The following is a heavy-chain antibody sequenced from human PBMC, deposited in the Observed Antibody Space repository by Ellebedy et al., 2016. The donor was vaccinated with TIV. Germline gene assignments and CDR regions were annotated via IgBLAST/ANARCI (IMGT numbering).Heavy chain of an antibody. Sequence: GESLKISXAASGFTFSGYGMYWVRQAPGKGLEWVAVISYEGSDKYYADSVKGRFTISRDNSKNTLYLQMNSLRAEDTAVYYCAKESGYDYIWGSFGYWGQGIMVTVSS. V-gene: IGHV3-30*18. CDR2: ISYEGSDK. J-gene: IGHJ4*02. CDR1: GFTFSGYG. CDR3: AKESGYDYIWGSFGY. D-gene: IGHD3-16*01.